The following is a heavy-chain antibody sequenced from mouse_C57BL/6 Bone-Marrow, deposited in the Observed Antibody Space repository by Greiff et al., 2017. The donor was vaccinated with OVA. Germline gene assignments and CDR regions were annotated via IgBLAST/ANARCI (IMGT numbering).Heavy chain of an antibody. V-gene: IGHV5-17*01. D-gene: IGHD2-3*01. Sequence: EVQVVESGGGLVKPGGSLKLSCAASGFTFSDYGMHWVRQAPEKGLEWVAYISSGSSTIYYADTVKGRFTISRDNAKNTLFLQMTSLRSEDTAMYYCARPRDGYSAWFAYWGQGTLVTVSA. CDR2: ISSGSSTI. J-gene: IGHJ3*01. CDR3: ARPRDGYSAWFAY. CDR1: GFTFSDYG.